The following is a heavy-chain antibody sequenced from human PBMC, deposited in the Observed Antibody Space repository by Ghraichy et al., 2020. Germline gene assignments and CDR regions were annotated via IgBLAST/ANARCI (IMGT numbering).Heavy chain of an antibody. J-gene: IGHJ4*02. CDR1: GFTFSNYP. V-gene: IGHV3-23*01. CDR3: VKGVSESYHRFED. Sequence: GGSLRLSCAASGFTFSNYPMTWVRQAPGKGLEWVSTITDTGASKYYAHSVMGRFTISRDNSKNTLYLQMSGLRAEDTAVYYCVKGVSESYHRFEDWGQGTLVTLSS. D-gene: IGHD5-18*01. CDR2: ITDTGASK.